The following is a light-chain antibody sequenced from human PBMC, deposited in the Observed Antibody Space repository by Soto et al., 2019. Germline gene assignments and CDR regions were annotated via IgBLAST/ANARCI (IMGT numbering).Light chain of an antibody. CDR3: QSYDSSLSGYD. Sequence: QSVLTQPPSVSGAPGQRVTISCTGSSSNIGAGYDVHWYQQLPGAAPKLLISRNNNRPSGVPDRFSGSKSGTSASLAITGLQAEDEADYYCQSYDSSLSGYDFGSGTQLTVL. J-gene: IGLJ7*01. CDR1: SSNIGAGYD. V-gene: IGLV1-40*01. CDR2: RNN.